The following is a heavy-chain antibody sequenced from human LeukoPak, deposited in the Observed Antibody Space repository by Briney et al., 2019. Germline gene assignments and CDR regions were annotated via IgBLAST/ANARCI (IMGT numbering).Heavy chain of an antibody. Sequence: ASVKVSCKASGYTFTGYYMHWVRQAPGQGLEWMGRINPNSGGTNYAQKFQGRVTMTRDTSISTAYMELSRLRSDDTAEYYCARDLVFAVTKATDYWGQGTLVTVSS. V-gene: IGHV1-2*06. D-gene: IGHD4-17*01. J-gene: IGHJ4*02. CDR1: GYTFTGYY. CDR2: INPNSGGT. CDR3: ARDLVFAVTKATDY.